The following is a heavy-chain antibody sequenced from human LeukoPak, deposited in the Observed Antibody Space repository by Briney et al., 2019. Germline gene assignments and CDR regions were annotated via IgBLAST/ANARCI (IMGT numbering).Heavy chain of an antibody. CDR1: GLILRGHA. V-gene: IGHV3-23*01. D-gene: IGHD6-13*01. CDR2: IGDSGEIE. J-gene: IGHJ6*03. Sequence: GGSLRLSCEASGLILRGHAMSWVRQAPGKGLEWVSGIGDSGEIERYADSVKGRFTISRDNSKNTLYLQMNSLRAEDTAVYYCARGGAAPTPYYYYYYMDAWGKGTTVTVSS. CDR3: ARGGAAPTPYYYYYYMDA.